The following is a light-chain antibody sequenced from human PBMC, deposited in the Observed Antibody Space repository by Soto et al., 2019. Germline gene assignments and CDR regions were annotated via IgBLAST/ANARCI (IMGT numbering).Light chain of an antibody. CDR1: SSNIGNFY. CDR2: KNN. CDR3: AAWDDRLSGPGV. V-gene: IGLV1-47*01. J-gene: IGLJ7*01. Sequence: QPVLTQPPSASGTPGQRVTISCSGSSSNIGNFYVYWYQQLPGTAPKLLIYKNNQRHLGVPDRFSGSKSGTSASRAISGLRSEDEADYYCAAWDDRLSGPGVFGGGTQLTVL.